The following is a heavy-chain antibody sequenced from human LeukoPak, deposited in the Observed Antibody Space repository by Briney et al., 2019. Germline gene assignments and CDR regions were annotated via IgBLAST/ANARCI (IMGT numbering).Heavy chain of an antibody. CDR3: ARIRRNCSGGSCYTLDY. J-gene: IGHJ4*02. D-gene: IGHD2-15*01. CDR2: IIPIFGTA. V-gene: IGHV1-69*05. CDR1: GGTFSSYA. Sequence: VASVKVSCKASGGTFSSYAISWVRQAPGQGLEWMGEIIPIFGTANYARKFQGRVSITTDESTRTAYMEPRSLRSEDTAVYYCARIRRNCSGGSCYTLDYWGQGTLVTVSS.